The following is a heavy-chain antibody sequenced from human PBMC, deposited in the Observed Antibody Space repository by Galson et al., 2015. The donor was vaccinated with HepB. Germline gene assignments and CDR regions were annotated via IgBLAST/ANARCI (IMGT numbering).Heavy chain of an antibody. J-gene: IGHJ4*02. CDR1: GGSISSSSYY. D-gene: IGHD5-18*01. Sequence: ETLSLTCTVSGGSISSSSYYWGWIRQPPGKGLEWIGSIYYSGSTYYNPSLKSRVTISVDTSKNQFSLKLSSVTAADTAVYYCARLRGYSYVYFDYWGQGTLVTVSS. V-gene: IGHV4-39*01. CDR2: IYYSGST. CDR3: ARLRGYSYVYFDY.